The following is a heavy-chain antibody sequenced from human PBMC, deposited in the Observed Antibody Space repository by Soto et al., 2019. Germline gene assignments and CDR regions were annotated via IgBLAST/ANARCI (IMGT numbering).Heavy chain of an antibody. CDR3: TTGSVEGV. CDR2: IKTNTEGGTT. Sequence: EVQLVESGGGFIYPGGSLRLSCAASGLTISNAWMNWVRQAPGKGLEWVGRIKTNTEGGTTDYAAAVKGRFTVSRDDSKNTLYLQMASLKTEDTAVYYCTTGSVEGVWGQGTTVTVSS. V-gene: IGHV3-15*07. D-gene: IGHD2-15*01. CDR1: GLTISNAW. J-gene: IGHJ6*02.